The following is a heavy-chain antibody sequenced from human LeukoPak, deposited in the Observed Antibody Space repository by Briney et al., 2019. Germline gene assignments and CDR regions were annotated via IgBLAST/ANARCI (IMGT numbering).Heavy chain of an antibody. CDR2: ITSRGSTK. D-gene: IGHD2-15*01. CDR1: GFTFSSYE. Sequence: GGSLRVSCAASGFTFSSYEMNWVRQAPGKGLEWVSYITSRGSTKYYADSVKGRFTISRDNAKNSLYLQMNSLRAEDTAVYYCASESIYCSGGSCYPYYFDYWGQGTLVTVSS. CDR3: ASESIYCSGGSCYPYYFDY. J-gene: IGHJ4*02. V-gene: IGHV3-48*03.